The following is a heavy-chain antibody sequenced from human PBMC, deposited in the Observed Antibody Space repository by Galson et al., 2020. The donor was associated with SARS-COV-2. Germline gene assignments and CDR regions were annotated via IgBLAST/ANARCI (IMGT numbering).Heavy chain of an antibody. V-gene: IGHV4-59*01. CDR2: INDSGMT. Sequence: SETLSLTCTVSGGSNSTYYWSWIRQSPGKGLEWIGYINDSGMTNYKTSLKSRVTISINTSKTQISLKLSSVTAADMAVYFCARDREYYNGAGHYYGLDVWGRGTTVTVS. J-gene: IGHJ6*02. CDR1: GGSNSTYY. CDR3: ARDREYYNGAGHYYGLDV. D-gene: IGHD3-10*01.